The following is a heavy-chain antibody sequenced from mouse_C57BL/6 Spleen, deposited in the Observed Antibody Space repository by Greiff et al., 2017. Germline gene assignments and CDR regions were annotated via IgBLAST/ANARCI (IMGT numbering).Heavy chain of an antibody. Sequence: VKLVESGPGLVAPSQSLSITCTVSGFSLTSYGVSWVRQPPGKGLEWLGVIWGDGITNYHSALISRLSISKDNSKSQVFLNLNSLQTDDTATYYWATSGSSYVDWYFDVWGTGTTVTVSS. CDR3: ATSGSSYVDWYFDV. D-gene: IGHD1-1*01. V-gene: IGHV2-3*01. CDR1: GFSLTSYG. J-gene: IGHJ1*03. CDR2: IWGDGIT.